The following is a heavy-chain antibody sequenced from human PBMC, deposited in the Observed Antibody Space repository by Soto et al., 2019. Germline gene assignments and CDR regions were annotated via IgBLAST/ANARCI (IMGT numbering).Heavy chain of an antibody. CDR3: ARGSSGWYFRLRPFVY. V-gene: IGHV4-34*01. D-gene: IGHD6-19*01. J-gene: IGHJ4*02. CDR2: INHSGST. Sequence: SETLSLTCAVYGGSFSGYYWSWIRQPPGKGLEWIGEINHSGSTNYNPSLKSRVTISVDTSKNQFSLKLSSVTAADTAVYYCARGSSGWYFRLRPFVYWGQGTLVTVSS. CDR1: GGSFSGYY.